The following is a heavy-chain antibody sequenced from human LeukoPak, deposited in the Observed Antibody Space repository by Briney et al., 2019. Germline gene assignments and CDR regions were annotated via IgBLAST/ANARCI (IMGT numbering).Heavy chain of an antibody. CDR3: AKDPLGIAADGVPGDXFDI. D-gene: IGHD6-13*01. J-gene: IGHJ3*02. CDR1: GFTFSSYG. Sequence: GGSLRLSCAASGFTFSSYGMHWVRQAPGKGLEWVAVISYDGSNKYYADSVKGRFTISRDNSKNTLYLQMNSLRAEDTAVYYCAKDPLGIAADGVPGDXFDIWGQGTMVTVSS. CDR2: ISYDGSNK. V-gene: IGHV3-30*18.